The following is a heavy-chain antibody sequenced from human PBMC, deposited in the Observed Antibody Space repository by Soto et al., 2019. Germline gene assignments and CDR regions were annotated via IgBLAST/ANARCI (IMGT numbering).Heavy chain of an antibody. CDR1: GFTFDDYA. D-gene: IGHD2-2*01. V-gene: IGHV3-9*01. CDR3: AKGGQLLTEGGGY. J-gene: IGHJ4*02. Sequence: EVQLVESGGGLVQPGRSLRLSCAASGFTFDDYARHWVRQAPGKGLEWVSGISWNSGSIGYADSVKGRFTISRDNAKNSLYLQMNSLRAEDTALYYCAKGGQLLTEGGGYWGQGTLVNVSS. CDR2: ISWNSGSI.